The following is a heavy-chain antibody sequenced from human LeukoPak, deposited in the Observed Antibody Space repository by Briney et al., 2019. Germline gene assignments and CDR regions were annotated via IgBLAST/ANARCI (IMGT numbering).Heavy chain of an antibody. CDR2: IYYSGST. Sequence: PSETLSLTCTVSGGSISSFYWSWIRQPPGKGLEWIGNIYYSGSTNYNPSLKSRVTLSIDTSKNQFSLKLSSVTAADTAVYYCARDYGGSYFDYWGQGTLVTVSS. D-gene: IGHD1-26*01. V-gene: IGHV4-59*01. CDR1: GGSISSFY. J-gene: IGHJ4*02. CDR3: ARDYGGSYFDY.